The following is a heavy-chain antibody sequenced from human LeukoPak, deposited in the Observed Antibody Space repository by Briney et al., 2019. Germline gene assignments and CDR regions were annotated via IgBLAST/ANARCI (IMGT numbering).Heavy chain of an antibody. J-gene: IGHJ4*02. D-gene: IGHD6-19*01. CDR1: GFTFSSYW. V-gene: IGHV3-7*01. CDR3: AREGDSSGWYTSFDY. Sequence: GGSLRLSCAASGFTFSSYWMSWVRQAPGKGLEGVANIKQDGSEKYYVDSGKGRFTISRDNAKNSLYLQMNSLRAEDTAVYYCAREGDSSGWYTSFDYWGQGTLVTVSS. CDR2: IKQDGSEK.